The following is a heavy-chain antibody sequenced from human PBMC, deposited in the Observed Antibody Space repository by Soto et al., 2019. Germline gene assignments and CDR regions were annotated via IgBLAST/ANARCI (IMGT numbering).Heavy chain of an antibody. J-gene: IGHJ4*02. CDR3: ARVSDGMATTQFDY. Sequence: QVQLQESGPGLVKPSQTLSLTCTVSGGSIGSGGYYWSWIRQHPGKGLEWIGYIYYSGSTYYNPSLKSRVTISVDTSKHQFSLKLSSVTAADTAVYYCARVSDGMATTQFDYWGQGTLVTVSS. CDR1: GGSIGSGGYY. D-gene: IGHD5-12*01. V-gene: IGHV4-31*03. CDR2: IYYSGST.